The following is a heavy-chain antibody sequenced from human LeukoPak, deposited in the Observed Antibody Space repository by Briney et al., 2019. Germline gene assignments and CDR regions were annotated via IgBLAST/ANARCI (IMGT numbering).Heavy chain of an antibody. CDR2: IRNDGSNK. Sequence: PGGSLRLSCAASGFTFSTYGMHWVRQAPGKGLEWVAFIRNDGSNKYYADSVKGRFTISRDNSKNTLYLQMNSLRAEDTAVYYCARDSHDYGDYDVDYWGQGTLVTVSS. CDR1: GFTFSTYG. D-gene: IGHD4-17*01. CDR3: ARDSHDYGDYDVDY. J-gene: IGHJ4*02. V-gene: IGHV3-30*02.